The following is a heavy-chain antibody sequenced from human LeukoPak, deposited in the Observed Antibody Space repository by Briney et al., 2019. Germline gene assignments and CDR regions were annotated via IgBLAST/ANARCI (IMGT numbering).Heavy chain of an antibody. CDR2: INHSGST. CDR3: ARAKSWSKCFDP. V-gene: IGHV4-34*01. Sequence: SETLSLTCAVYGGSFSGYYWSWIRQPPGKGLEWIGEINHSGSTNYNPSLKSRVTISVDTSKNQFSLKLSSVTAADTAVYYCARAKSWSKCFDPWGQGTLVTVSS. J-gene: IGHJ5*02. CDR1: GGSFSGYY. D-gene: IGHD3-3*01.